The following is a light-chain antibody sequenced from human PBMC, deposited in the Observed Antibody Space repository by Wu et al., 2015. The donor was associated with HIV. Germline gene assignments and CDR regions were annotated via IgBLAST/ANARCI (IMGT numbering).Light chain of an antibody. CDR3: QQYSSYRT. CDR1: QSISTW. Sequence: DIQMTQSPSTLSASVGDRVTITCRASQSISTWLAWYQQKPGKAPKLLIYKAPSLESGVPSRFSGSGSGTEFTLTISSLQPDDFATYYCQQYSSYRTFGQGTKVEIK. J-gene: IGKJ1*01. CDR2: KAP. V-gene: IGKV1-5*03.